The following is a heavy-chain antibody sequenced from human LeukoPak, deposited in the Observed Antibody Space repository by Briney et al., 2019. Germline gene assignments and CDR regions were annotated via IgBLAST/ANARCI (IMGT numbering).Heavy chain of an antibody. CDR3: AKGGGLLWFGEFQN. CDR2: ISSSGGST. CDR1: GFTFSSYE. V-gene: IGHV3-23*01. D-gene: IGHD3-10*01. Sequence: GGSLRLSCAASGFTFSSYEMHWVRQAPGKGLEWVSYISSSGGSTYYADSVKGRFTISRDNSKNTLYLQMNSLRAEDTAVYYCAKGGGLLWFGEFQNWGQGTLVTVSS. J-gene: IGHJ4*02.